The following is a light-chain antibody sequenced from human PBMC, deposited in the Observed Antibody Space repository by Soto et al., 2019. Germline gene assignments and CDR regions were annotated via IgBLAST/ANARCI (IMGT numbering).Light chain of an antibody. CDR2: QIS. CDR1: RSLLHSDVNTY. V-gene: IGKV2-24*01. CDR3: MQSLQLRT. J-gene: IGKJ1*01. Sequence: DIVLTQTPLSSPVTLGQPASFSCRSSRSLLHSDVNTYLSWLHQRPGQPPRLLIYQISKRLSGVPDRFSGSGAGTSFTLKISRVEAQDVGIYFCMQSLQLRTFGQGTKVEIK.